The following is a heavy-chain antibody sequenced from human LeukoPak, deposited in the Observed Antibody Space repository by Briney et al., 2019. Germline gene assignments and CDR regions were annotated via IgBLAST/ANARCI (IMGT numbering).Heavy chain of an antibody. D-gene: IGHD6-19*01. CDR3: MRVYEYISGGYRNDY. CDR2: IKQDESEK. CDR1: GFTFSSYW. J-gene: IGHJ4*02. Sequence: GGSLRLSCATSGFTFSSYWMSWVRQAPGKGLEWVANIKQDESEKYYVDSVKGRFTISRDNAKHSLYLQMNSLRAEDTAVYYCMRVYEYISGGYRNDYWGRGTLVTVSP. V-gene: IGHV3-7*01.